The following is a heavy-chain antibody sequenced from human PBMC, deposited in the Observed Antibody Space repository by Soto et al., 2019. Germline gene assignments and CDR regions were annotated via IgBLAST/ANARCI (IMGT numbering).Heavy chain of an antibody. CDR3: ARGLEYCSGGSCYSSNWFDP. CDR2: INHSGST. V-gene: IGHV4-34*01. Sequence: SETLSLTCAVYGGSFSGYYWSWIRQPPGKGLEWIGEINHSGSTNYNPSLKSRVTISVDTSKNQFSLKLSSVTAADTAVYYCARGLEYCSGGSCYSSNWFDPWGQGTLVTVSS. CDR1: GGSFSGYY. J-gene: IGHJ5*02. D-gene: IGHD2-15*01.